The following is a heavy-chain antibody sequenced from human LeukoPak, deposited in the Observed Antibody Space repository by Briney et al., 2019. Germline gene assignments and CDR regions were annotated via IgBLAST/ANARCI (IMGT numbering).Heavy chain of an antibody. J-gene: IGHJ3*02. Sequence: ASVKVSCKASGYTFTSYDINWVRQATGQGLEWMGWMNPNSGNTGYAQKFQGRVTMTRNTSISTAYMELSSLRSEDTAVYYCARGRDSGYSGYDAFDIWGQGTMVTVSS. CDR1: GYTFTSYD. CDR2: MNPNSGNT. CDR3: ARGRDSGYSGYDAFDI. V-gene: IGHV1-8*01. D-gene: IGHD5-12*01.